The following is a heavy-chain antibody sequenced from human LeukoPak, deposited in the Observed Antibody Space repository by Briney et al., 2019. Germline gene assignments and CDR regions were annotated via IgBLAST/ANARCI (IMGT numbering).Heavy chain of an antibody. CDR1: GGSITSGGYY. V-gene: IGHV4-31*03. J-gene: IGHJ4*02. D-gene: IGHD2-15*01. CDR3: ARVLVTPKYYFDY. Sequence: SETLSLTCTVSGGSITSGGYYWSWIRQYPGKGLEWIGYIYYDGTTYYNPSLKSRVTISVDTSESQFSLKLSSVTAADTAVYYCARVLVTPKYYFDYWGQRTLVTVSS. CDR2: IYYDGTT.